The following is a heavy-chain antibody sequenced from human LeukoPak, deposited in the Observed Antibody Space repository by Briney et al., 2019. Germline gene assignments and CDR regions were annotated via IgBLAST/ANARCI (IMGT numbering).Heavy chain of an antibody. V-gene: IGHV3-23*01. CDR3: ARDSMIVARGGFDY. CDR2: ISDNGDYT. CDR1: GFTFNIYT. J-gene: IGHJ4*02. D-gene: IGHD3-22*01. Sequence: GGSLRLSCAASGFTFNIYTITWVRQAPGKGLEWVSIISDNGDYTYYADSVKGRFTISRDNSKNTLYLQMNSLRAEDTAVYYCARDSMIVARGGFDYWGQGTLVTVSS.